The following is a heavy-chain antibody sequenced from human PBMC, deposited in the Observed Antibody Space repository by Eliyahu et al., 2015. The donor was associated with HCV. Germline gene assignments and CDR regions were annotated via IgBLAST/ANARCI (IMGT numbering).Heavy chain of an antibody. CDR2: IYYSGST. J-gene: IGHJ5*02. V-gene: IGHV4-39*01. D-gene: IGHD6-19*01. Sequence: QLQLQESGPGLVKASETLSLTCSVSGGSISXTNYYWGWIRQPPGKGLEWIGSIYYSGSTFYNPSLKSRVTISVDTSKKQFSLKLSSVTAADTAVYYCARHISRIAVAQVWFDPWGQGTLVTVSS. CDR3: ARHISRIAVAQVWFDP. CDR1: GGSISXTNYY.